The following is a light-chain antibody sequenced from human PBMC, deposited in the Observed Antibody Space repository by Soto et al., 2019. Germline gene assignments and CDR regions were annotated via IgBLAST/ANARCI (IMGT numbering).Light chain of an antibody. V-gene: IGLV2-14*01. CDR2: EVS. J-gene: IGLJ2*01. CDR3: SSYTSSTTPL. Sequence: QSVLTQPASVSGSPGQSITISCTGTSSDVGGYKYVSWYQQHPGKAPKLMIYEVSNRPSGVSHRFSGSKSGNTASLTISGLQAEDEADYYCSSYTSSTTPLFGGGTKVTVL. CDR1: SSDVGGYKY.